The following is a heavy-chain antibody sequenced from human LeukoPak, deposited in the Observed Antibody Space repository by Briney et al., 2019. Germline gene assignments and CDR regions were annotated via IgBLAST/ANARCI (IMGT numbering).Heavy chain of an antibody. D-gene: IGHD3-10*01. Sequence: ASVKVSCNASGYTFTSYAIIWGRQAPGQGLEWMGGIIPIFGTANYAQKFHRRVTLTTDPSTSTDYMDLRSMRSDDTAVYYCARDPYGSGSPWGQGTLVTVSS. CDR2: IIPIFGTA. CDR1: GYTFTSYA. CDR3: ARDPYGSGSP. V-gene: IGHV1-69*05. J-gene: IGHJ4*02.